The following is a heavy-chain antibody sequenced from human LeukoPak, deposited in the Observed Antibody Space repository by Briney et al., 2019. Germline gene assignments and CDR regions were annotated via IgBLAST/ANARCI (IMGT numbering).Heavy chain of an antibody. D-gene: IGHD6-13*01. J-gene: IGHJ4*02. Sequence: SETLSLTCTVSGGSISSYYWSWIRQPAGKGLEWIGRIYISGSTYYNPSLKSRVTISVDTSKNQFSLKLSSVTAADTAVYYCARDEWGSSSNVLDYWGQGTLVTVSS. CDR2: IYISGST. V-gene: IGHV4-4*07. CDR3: ARDEWGSSSNVLDY. CDR1: GGSISSYY.